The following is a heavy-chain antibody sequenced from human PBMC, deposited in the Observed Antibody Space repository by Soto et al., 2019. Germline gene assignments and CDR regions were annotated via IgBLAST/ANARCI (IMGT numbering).Heavy chain of an antibody. CDR1: GFTFSTYA. CDR3: PKDRRRRTTEYFFDY. V-gene: IGHV3-23*01. CDR2: VSASGLNT. Sequence: GXSLRLSCAASGFTFSTYAMAWVRQAPGKGLEWVSGVSASGLNTDYADPVKGRFNISRDNSKNMVPLQMNSLRAEDMPLYYFPKDRRRRTTEYFFDYWGQGTPVTVSS. J-gene: IGHJ4*02.